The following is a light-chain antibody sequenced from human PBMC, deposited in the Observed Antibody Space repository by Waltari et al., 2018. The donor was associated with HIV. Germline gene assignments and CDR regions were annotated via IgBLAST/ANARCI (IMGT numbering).Light chain of an antibody. V-gene: IGLV2-14*03. Sequence: SALTQPASVSGSPGQSITISCTGTSSDVGGYQYISWYQQHPGKAPKLMIFDVSNRPSGVYNRFSGSKSGNTASLTISGLQAEDEAHYFCSSYTSTTTLVVFGGGTKLTVL. CDR1: SSDVGGYQY. J-gene: IGLJ3*02. CDR2: DVS. CDR3: SSYTSTTTLVV.